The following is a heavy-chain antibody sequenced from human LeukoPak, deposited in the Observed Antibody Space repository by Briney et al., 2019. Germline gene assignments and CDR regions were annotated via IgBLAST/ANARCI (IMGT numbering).Heavy chain of an antibody. V-gene: IGHV1-46*01. Sequence: ASVKVSCKASGYTFTSYYMHWVRQAPGQGLEWMGIINPSGGSTSYAQKFQGRVTMTRDTSTSTVYMELSSLRSEDTAVYYCARAIMGAGYYDSSGYYGLDYWGQGTLVTVSS. CDR2: INPSGGST. CDR3: ARAIMGAGYYDSSGYYGLDY. D-gene: IGHD3-22*01. CDR1: GYTFTSYY. J-gene: IGHJ4*02.